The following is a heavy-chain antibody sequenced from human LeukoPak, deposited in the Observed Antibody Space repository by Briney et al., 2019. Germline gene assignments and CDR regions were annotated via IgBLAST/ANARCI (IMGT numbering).Heavy chain of an antibody. CDR1: GYTFTGYY. J-gene: IGHJ4*02. Sequence: ASVKVSCKASGYTFTGYYMHWVRQAPGQGLEWMGWINPNSGGTNYAQKFQGRVTMTRDTSISTAYMELSRLRSDDTAVYYCGIVGAQGYYFDYWDQGTLVTVSS. CDR2: INPNSGGT. D-gene: IGHD1-26*01. CDR3: GIVGAQGYYFDY. V-gene: IGHV1-2*02.